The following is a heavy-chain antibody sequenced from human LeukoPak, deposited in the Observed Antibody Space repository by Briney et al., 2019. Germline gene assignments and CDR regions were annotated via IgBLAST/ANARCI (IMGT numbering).Heavy chain of an antibody. CDR3: ARHLSSWFDY. CDR2: IYYSGST. D-gene: IGHD6-6*01. V-gene: IGHV4-39*01. J-gene: IGHJ4*02. CDR1: GFTFSDYY. Sequence: KPGESLRLSCAASGFTFSDYYMNWLRQTPGKGLEWIGSIYYSGSTYYNPSLKSRVTISVDTSKNQFSLKLSSVTAADTAVYYCARHLSSWFDYWGQGTLVTVSS.